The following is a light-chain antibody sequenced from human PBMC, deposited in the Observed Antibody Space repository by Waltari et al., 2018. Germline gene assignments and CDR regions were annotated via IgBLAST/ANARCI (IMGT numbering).Light chain of an antibody. Sequence: QLVLTQSPSASASLGASVKLTCTLSSGHSSNIIAWLQQQPEKGPRYLMKVNSDGSYSKGEEILDRFSGSSSGAERYLTISRLQSEDEADYYCQTGGHGTWVFGGGTKLTVL. CDR3: QTGGHGTWV. CDR1: SGHSSNI. J-gene: IGLJ3*02. CDR2: VNSDGSY. V-gene: IGLV4-69*01.